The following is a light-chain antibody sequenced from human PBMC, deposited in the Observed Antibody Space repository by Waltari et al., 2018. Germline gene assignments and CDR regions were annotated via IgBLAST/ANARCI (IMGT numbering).Light chain of an antibody. CDR2: GST. CDR1: RSNIGAGFD. Sequence: QSVLTQPPSVSGAPGQRVTISCTGPRSNIGAGFDVPWYQQHSGTAPKLLSEGSTYRPSGVPDRFSGDKSGTSASLAITGLQAEDDAYYYCQSYDSDLRGVFGGGTKLTVL. J-gene: IGLJ2*01. CDR3: QSYDSDLRGV. V-gene: IGLV1-40*01.